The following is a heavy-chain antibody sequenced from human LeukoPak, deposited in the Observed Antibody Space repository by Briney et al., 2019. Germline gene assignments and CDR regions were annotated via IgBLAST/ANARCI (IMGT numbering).Heavy chain of an antibody. J-gene: IGHJ5*02. CDR1: GGSISSYY. CDR3: ARTSSSGYYFRSFDP. CDR2: IYYSGST. D-gene: IGHD3-22*01. V-gene: IGHV4-59*01. Sequence: SETLSLTCTVSGGSISSYYWSWIRQPPGKGLEWIGYIYYSGSTNYNPSLKSRVTISVDTSKNQFSLKLSSVTAADTAVYYCARTSSSGYYFRSFDPWGQGTLVTVSS.